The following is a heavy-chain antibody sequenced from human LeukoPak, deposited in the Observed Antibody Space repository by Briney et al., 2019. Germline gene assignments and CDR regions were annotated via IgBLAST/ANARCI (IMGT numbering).Heavy chain of an antibody. CDR1: GGSFSGYY. CDR2: INHSGST. J-gene: IGHJ4*02. D-gene: IGHD5-12*01. CDR3: ARGPGYSGYDLDY. Sequence: TSETLSLTRAVYGGSFSGYYWSWIRQPPGKGLEWIGEINHSGSTNYTPSLKSRVTISVDTSKNQFSLKLSSVTAADTAVYYCARGPGYSGYDLDYWGQGTLVTVSS. V-gene: IGHV4-34*01.